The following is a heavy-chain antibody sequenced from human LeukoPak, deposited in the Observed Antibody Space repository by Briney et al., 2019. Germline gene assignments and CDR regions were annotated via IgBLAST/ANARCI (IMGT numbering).Heavy chain of an antibody. Sequence: PGGSLRLSCAASGFTFSDHYMDWVRQAPGKGLEWVGRIRNKANSYTTEYAASVKGRFTISRDDSKNSLYLQMNSLRTEDTAVYYCAKDKMIRGGAEDYWGQGTLVTVSS. J-gene: IGHJ4*02. CDR3: AKDKMIRGGAEDY. CDR1: GFTFSDHY. D-gene: IGHD3-10*01. V-gene: IGHV3-72*01. CDR2: IRNKANSYTT.